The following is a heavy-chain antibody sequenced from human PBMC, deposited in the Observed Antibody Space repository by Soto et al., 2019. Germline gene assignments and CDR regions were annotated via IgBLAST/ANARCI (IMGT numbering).Heavy chain of an antibody. CDR1: GTSITSYY. Sequence: VQLQESGPGLVKPSETLSLTCTVSGTSITSYYWSWIREPPGKGLAWIANIHYSGTTNYNPSLASRVTLSVDTSKNQFSLKMTSVTAADRAMYFCARYKSYAIDYWGRGTLVTVSS. J-gene: IGHJ4*02. D-gene: IGHD2-8*01. V-gene: IGHV4-59*01. CDR2: IHYSGTT. CDR3: ARYKSYAIDY.